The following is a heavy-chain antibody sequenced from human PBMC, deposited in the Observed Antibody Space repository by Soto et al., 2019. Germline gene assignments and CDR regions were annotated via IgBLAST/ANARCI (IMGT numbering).Heavy chain of an antibody. Sequence: GSLRLSCAASGFTVSSNYMSWVRQAPGKGLEWVSVIYSGGSTYYADSVKGRFTISRDNSKNTLYLQMNSLRAEDTAVYYCARGRSTSWDYYYYMDVWGKGTTVTVSS. D-gene: IGHD2-2*01. CDR1: GFTVSSNY. J-gene: IGHJ6*03. CDR2: IYSGGST. CDR3: ARGRSTSWDYYYYMDV. V-gene: IGHV3-66*01.